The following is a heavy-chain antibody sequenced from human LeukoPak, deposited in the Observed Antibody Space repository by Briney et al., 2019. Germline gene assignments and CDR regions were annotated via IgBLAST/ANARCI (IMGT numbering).Heavy chain of an antibody. CDR1: GGTFSSYA. V-gene: IGHV1-69*01. J-gene: IGHJ6*02. CDR2: IIPIFGTA. Sequence: ASVKVSCKASGGTFSSYAISWVRQAPGQGLEWMGGIIPIFGTANYAQKFQGRVTITADESTGTAYMELSSLRSEDTAVYYCARQPNPNPLDIVVVVAATDPYYYYGMDVWGQGTTVTVSS. D-gene: IGHD2-15*01. CDR3: ARQPNPNPLDIVVVVAATDPYYYYGMDV.